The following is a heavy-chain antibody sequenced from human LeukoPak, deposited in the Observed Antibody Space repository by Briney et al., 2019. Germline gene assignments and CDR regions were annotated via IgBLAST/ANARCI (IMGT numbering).Heavy chain of an antibody. V-gene: IGHV1-18*01. Sequence: ASVKVSCKASGYTFTSYGISWVRQAPGQGLEWMGWISAYNGNTNYAQKLQGRVTMTTDTSTSTAYMELRSLRSDDTAVYYCARGSPIRTMVRGVIGNRFDPWGQGTLVTVSS. J-gene: IGHJ5*02. CDR3: ARGSPIRTMVRGVIGNRFDP. CDR2: ISAYNGNT. D-gene: IGHD3-10*01. CDR1: GYTFTSYG.